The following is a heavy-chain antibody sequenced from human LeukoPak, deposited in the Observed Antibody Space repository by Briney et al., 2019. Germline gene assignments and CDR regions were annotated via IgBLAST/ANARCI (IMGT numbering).Heavy chain of an antibody. CDR3: ARGLSLVDTAMVDY. V-gene: IGHV3-21*01. J-gene: IGHJ4*02. CDR1: GFTFNNYA. D-gene: IGHD5-18*01. CDR2: ISSSSSYI. Sequence: GESLRLSCAASGFTFNNYAMSWVRQAPGKGLEWVSSISSSSSYIYYADSVKGRFTISRDNAKNSLYLQMNSLRAEDTAVYYCARGLSLVDTAMVDYWGQGTLVTVSS.